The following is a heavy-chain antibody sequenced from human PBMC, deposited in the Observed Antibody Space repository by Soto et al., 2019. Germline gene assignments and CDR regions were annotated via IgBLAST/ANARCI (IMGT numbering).Heavy chain of an antibody. CDR3: ARPDSNPQDAFDI. V-gene: IGHV3-21*01. CDR1: GFTFSSYS. CDR2: ISSSSSYI. Sequence: GSLRLSCAASGFTFSSYSMNWVRQAPGKGLEWVSSISSSSSYIYYADSVKGRFTISRDNAKNSLYLQMNSLRAEDTAVYYCARPDSNPQDAFDIWGQGTMVTVSS. J-gene: IGHJ3*02. D-gene: IGHD3-22*01.